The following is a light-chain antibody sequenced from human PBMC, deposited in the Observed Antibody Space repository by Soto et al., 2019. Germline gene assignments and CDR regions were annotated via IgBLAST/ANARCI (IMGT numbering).Light chain of an antibody. J-gene: IGKJ1*01. V-gene: IGKV3-20*01. CDR2: GAS. CDR1: QSVSSSY. Sequence: EIVLTQSPGTLSLSPGERATLSCRASQSVSSSYLAWYQHKAGQGPRLLIHGASSRATGIPDRFSGSGSGTDFALTISRLEPEDFAVYYCQQYGTSPGAFGQGTKVEIK. CDR3: QQYGTSPGA.